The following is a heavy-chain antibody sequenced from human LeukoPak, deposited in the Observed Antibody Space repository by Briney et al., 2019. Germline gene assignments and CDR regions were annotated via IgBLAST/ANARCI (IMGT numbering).Heavy chain of an antibody. CDR3: ARGHYYGSGISRNWFDP. CDR1: GYTFTGYY. CDR2: IIPIFGTA. D-gene: IGHD3-10*01. J-gene: IGHJ5*02. Sequence: GASVKVSCKASGYTFTGYYMHWVRQAPGQGLEWMGGIIPIFGTANYAQKFQGRVTITADESTSTAYMELSSLRSEDTAVYYCARGHYYGSGISRNWFDPWGQGTLVTVSS. V-gene: IGHV1-69*13.